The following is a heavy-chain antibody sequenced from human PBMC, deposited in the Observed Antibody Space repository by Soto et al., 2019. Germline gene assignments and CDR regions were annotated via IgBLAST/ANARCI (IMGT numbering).Heavy chain of an antibody. CDR2: ISGSGGST. CDR1: GFTFSSYA. V-gene: IGHV3-23*01. D-gene: IGHD3-10*01. CDR3: GKGYYGSGSYYKSGYYYYGMDV. Sequence: GGSLRLSCAASGFTFSSYAMSWVRQAPGKGLEWVSAISGSGGSTYYADSVKGRFTISRDNSKNTLYLQMNSLRAEDTAVYYCGKGYYGSGSYYKSGYYYYGMDVWGQGTTVTVS. J-gene: IGHJ6*02.